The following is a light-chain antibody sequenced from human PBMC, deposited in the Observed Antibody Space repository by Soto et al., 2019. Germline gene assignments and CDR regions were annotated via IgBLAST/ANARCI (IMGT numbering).Light chain of an antibody. Sequence: QSALTQPASVSGSPGQSITISCTGTSSDVGGYNYVSWYQHHPGKAHKLMIYDVSNRPSGVSNRFSGSKSGNTASLTISGLQSEDEADYYCCSYTTSNTRQIVFGTGTEVTVL. J-gene: IGLJ1*01. V-gene: IGLV2-14*03. CDR1: SSDVGGYNY. CDR3: CSYTTSNTRQIV. CDR2: DVS.